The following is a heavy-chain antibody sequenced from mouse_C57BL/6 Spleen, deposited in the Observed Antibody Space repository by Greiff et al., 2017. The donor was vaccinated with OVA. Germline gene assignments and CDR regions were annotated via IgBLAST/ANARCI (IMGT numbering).Heavy chain of an antibody. Sequence: DVKLVESGGGLVKPGGSLKLSCAASGFTFSSYAMSWVRQTPEKRLEWVATISDGGSYTYYPDNVKGRFTISRDNAKNNLYLQMSHLKSEDTAMYYCARDDGYYYHFDYWGQGTTLTVSS. CDR2: ISDGGSYT. D-gene: IGHD2-3*01. J-gene: IGHJ2*01. CDR3: ARDDGYYYHFDY. CDR1: GFTFSSYA. V-gene: IGHV5-4*01.